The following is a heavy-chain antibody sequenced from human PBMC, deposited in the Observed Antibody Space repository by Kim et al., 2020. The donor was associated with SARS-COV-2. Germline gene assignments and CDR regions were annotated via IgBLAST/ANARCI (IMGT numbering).Heavy chain of an antibody. Sequence: GGSLRLSCEGSGFTFSFYWLSWVRQAPGKGLEWVASMRQNGHEKYYLGSVKGRFTISRDNAKNSLSLQMNSLRVEDTAVYYCARHREAPRAELSDYYYYYHMDLWGKGTTVTGSS. J-gene: IGHJ6*03. CDR2: MRQNGHEK. D-gene: IGHD1-1*01. V-gene: IGHV3-7*01. CDR1: GFTFSFYW. CDR3: ARHREAPRAELSDYYYYYHMDL.